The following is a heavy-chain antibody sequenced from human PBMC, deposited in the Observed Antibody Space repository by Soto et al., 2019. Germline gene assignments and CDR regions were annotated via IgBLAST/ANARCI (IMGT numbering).Heavy chain of an antibody. D-gene: IGHD3-22*01. CDR3: ARHGDSSGEMPLGYFQH. Sequence: QLQLQESGPGLVKPSETLSLTCTVSGGSISSSSYYWGWIRQPPGKGLEWIGSIYYSGSTYYNPSLKSRVTISVDTSKNQFSLKLSSVTAADTAVYYCARHGDSSGEMPLGYFQHWGQGTLVTVSS. V-gene: IGHV4-39*01. J-gene: IGHJ1*01. CDR1: GGSISSSSYY. CDR2: IYYSGST.